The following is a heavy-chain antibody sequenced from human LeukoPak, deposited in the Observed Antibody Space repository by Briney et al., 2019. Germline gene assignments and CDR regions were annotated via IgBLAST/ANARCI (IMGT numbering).Heavy chain of an antibody. V-gene: IGHV1-18*01. CDR1: GYTFTRYG. D-gene: IGHD1-7*01. CDR2: ISGYNGNT. Sequence: ASVRVSCKASGYTFTRYGMTWVRQAPGQGLEWMGWISGYNGNTNYAQKLQGRVTMTTDTSTSTAYMELRSLRSDDTAVYYCARDLELRQPGGYWGQGTLVTVSS. CDR3: ARDLELRQPGGY. J-gene: IGHJ4*02.